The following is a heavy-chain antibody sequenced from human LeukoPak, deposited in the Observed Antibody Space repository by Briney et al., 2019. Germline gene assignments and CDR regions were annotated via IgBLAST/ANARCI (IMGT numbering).Heavy chain of an antibody. CDR3: ARGDSSGYYWFAEYFQH. V-gene: IGHV4-39*07. CDR2: VYYSGTT. Sequence: SETLSLTCSVSDGSISSGYYYWAWIRQPPGKGPEWIGSVYYSGTTYPNPSLKSRVTISVDTSKNQFSLKLSSVTAADTAVYYCARGDSSGYYWFAEYFQHWGQGTLVTVSS. D-gene: IGHD3-22*01. CDR1: DGSISSGYYY. J-gene: IGHJ1*01.